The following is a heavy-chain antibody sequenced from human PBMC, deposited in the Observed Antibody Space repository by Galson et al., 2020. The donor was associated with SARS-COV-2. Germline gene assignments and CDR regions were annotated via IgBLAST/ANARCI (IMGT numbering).Heavy chain of an antibody. CDR3: ARRVMGYSSSWNFDL. CDR1: GFTFSSYG. J-gene: IGHJ2*01. D-gene: IGHD6-13*01. Sequence: GESLKISCAASGFTFSSYGMHWVRQAPGKGLEWVAVISYDGSNKYYADSVKGRFTISRDNSKNSLYLQMNSLRAEDTAVYYCARRVMGYSSSWNFDLWGRGTLVTVSS. V-gene: IGHV3-30*03. CDR2: ISYDGSNK.